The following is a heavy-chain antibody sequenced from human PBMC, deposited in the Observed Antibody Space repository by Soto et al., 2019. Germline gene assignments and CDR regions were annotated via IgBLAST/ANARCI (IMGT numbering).Heavy chain of an antibody. CDR2: IYYSGST. V-gene: IGHV4-30-4*01. D-gene: IGHD1-26*01. J-gene: IGHJ4*02. CDR3: ARVAWELRTKVEYFDY. CDR1: GGSISSGDYY. Sequence: QVQLQESGPGLVKSSQTLSLTCTVSGGSISSGDYYWSWIRQPPGKGLEWIGYIYYSGSTYYNPSLKSRVTISVDTSKNQFSLKLSSVTAADTAVYYCARVAWELRTKVEYFDYWGQGTLVTVSS.